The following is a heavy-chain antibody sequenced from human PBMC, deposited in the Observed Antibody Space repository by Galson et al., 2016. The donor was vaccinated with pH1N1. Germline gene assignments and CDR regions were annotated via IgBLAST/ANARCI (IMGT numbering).Heavy chain of an antibody. CDR3: ARDPYPLLTSPPYNWFDP. D-gene: IGHD2-15*01. J-gene: IGHJ5*02. V-gene: IGHV3-30*02. CDR1: GFSFSTYG. CDR2: IRYDGINK. Sequence: SLRLSCAASGFSFSTYGMAWVRQAPGKGLEWLAFIRYDGINKYYADSVKGRFTISRDNSKNTLYLQTNSLRAENTAVYYCARDPYPLLTSPPYNWFDPWGQGTLVTVSS.